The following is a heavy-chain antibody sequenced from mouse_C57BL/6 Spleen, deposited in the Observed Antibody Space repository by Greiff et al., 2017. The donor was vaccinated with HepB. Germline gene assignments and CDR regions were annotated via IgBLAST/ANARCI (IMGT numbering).Heavy chain of an antibody. V-gene: IGHV1-59*01. J-gene: IGHJ4*01. CDR2: IDPSDSYT. D-gene: IGHD4-1*01. CDR3: ARKDGTDYAMDY. Sequence: VQLQQPGAELVRPGTSVNLSCKASGYTFTSYCMHWVKQRPGQGLEWIGVIDPSDSYTNYNPKFKGKGTFTVDTSSSTAYMQLSSLTSEDSAVYYCARKDGTDYAMDYWGQGTSVTVSS. CDR1: GYTFTSYC.